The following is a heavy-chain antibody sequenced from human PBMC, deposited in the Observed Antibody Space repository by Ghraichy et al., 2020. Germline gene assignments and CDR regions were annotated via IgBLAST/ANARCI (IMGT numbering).Heavy chain of an antibody. D-gene: IGHD2-2*01. V-gene: IGHV4-34*01. CDR2: INHSGST. J-gene: IGHJ6*02. CDR1: GGSFSGYY. CDR3: ARGPLRRFQLPGGYYYYGMDV. Sequence: SETLSLTCAVYGGSFSGYYWSWIRQPPGKGLEWIGEINHSGSTNYNPSLKSRVTISVDTSKNQFSLKLSSVTAADTAVYYCARGPLRRFQLPGGYYYYGMDVWGQGTTVTVSS.